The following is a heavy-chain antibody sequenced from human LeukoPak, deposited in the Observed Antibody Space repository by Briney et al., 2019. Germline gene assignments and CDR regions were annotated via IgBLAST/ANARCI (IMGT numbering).Heavy chain of an antibody. Sequence: GGSLRLSCAAYGFTFSNYLMHWVRQAPGKGLVWVSYIDSDGITRYADSVKGRFTISRDDAENTLSLQMNSLRAEDTAVYYCARGGHASVDYWGQGNLVTVSS. D-gene: IGHD3-10*01. J-gene: IGHJ4*02. CDR3: ARGGHASVDY. CDR1: GFTFSNYL. V-gene: IGHV3-74*01. CDR2: IDSDGIT.